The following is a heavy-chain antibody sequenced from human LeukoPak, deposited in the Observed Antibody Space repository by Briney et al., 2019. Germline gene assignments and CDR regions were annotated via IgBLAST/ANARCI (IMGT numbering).Heavy chain of an antibody. V-gene: IGHV1-8*01. J-gene: IGHJ5*02. CDR3: AREASIAAREDWFDP. CDR1: GYTFTSYD. D-gene: IGHD6-6*01. CDR2: MNPNSGNT. Sequence: ASVKVSCKASGYTFTSYDINWVRQATGQGLEWMGWMNPNSGNTGYAQKFQGRVTMTRNTSISTAYMELSSLRSEDTAVYYCAREASIAAREDWFDPWGQGTLVTVSS.